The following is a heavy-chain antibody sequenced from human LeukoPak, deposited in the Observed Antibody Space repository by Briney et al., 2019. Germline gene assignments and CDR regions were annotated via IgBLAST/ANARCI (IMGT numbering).Heavy chain of an antibody. CDR2: IYTSGST. CDR1: GGSISSYY. Sequence: SETLSLTCTVSGGSISSYYWSWIRQPAGKGLEWIGRIYTSGSTNYNPSLKSRVTMSVDTSKNQFSLKLSSVTAADTAAYYCARDYCTNGVCYFDYWGQGTLVTVSS. D-gene: IGHD2-8*01. V-gene: IGHV4-4*07. J-gene: IGHJ4*02. CDR3: ARDYCTNGVCYFDY.